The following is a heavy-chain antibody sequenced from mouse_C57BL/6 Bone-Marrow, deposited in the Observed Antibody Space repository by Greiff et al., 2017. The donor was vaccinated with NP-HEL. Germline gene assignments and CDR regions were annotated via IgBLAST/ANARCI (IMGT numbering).Heavy chain of an antibody. Sequence: VQLQQPGAELVMPGASVKLSCKASGYTFTSYWMHWVKQRPGQGLEWIGEIDPSDSYTNYNQKFKGKSTLTVDKSSSTAYMQLSSLTSEDSAVYYCATLYGSSPYFDYWGQGTTLTVSS. V-gene: IGHV1-69*01. CDR2: IDPSDSYT. CDR1: GYTFTSYW. D-gene: IGHD1-1*01. J-gene: IGHJ2*01. CDR3: ATLYGSSPYFDY.